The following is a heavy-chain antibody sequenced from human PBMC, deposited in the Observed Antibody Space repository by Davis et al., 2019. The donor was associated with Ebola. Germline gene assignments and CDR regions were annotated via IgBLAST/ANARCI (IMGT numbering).Heavy chain of an antibody. CDR2: INHGGRT. Sequence: SETLSLTCTVSGGSISSSSYYWGWIRQPPGKGLEWIGEINHGGRTKYNPSLKSRVTMSVDSSRNQISLKLTSVTAADTAIYYCVRSVPPVSSTSTSGDYLDYWGQGTQVTVSS. CDR3: VRSVPPVSSTSTSGDYLDY. CDR1: GGSISSSSYY. J-gene: IGHJ4*02. D-gene: IGHD6-6*01. V-gene: IGHV4-39*07.